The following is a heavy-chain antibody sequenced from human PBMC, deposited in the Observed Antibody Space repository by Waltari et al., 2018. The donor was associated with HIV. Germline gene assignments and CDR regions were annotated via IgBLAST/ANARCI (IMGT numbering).Heavy chain of an antibody. D-gene: IGHD5-12*01. CDR2: ISSTISST. CDR1: GFTFSGYS. V-gene: IGHV3-21*01. Sequence: EVHLVASGGGLVKPGGSLGLSCAASGFTFSGYSRNWVRQAPGKGLEWVSSISSTISSTSYADSVKGRFTISRDNAKNSLYLQMNSLRAEDTAVYYCVRVEFGGYAYGYWGQGTLVTVSS. J-gene: IGHJ4*02. CDR3: VRVEFGGYAYGY.